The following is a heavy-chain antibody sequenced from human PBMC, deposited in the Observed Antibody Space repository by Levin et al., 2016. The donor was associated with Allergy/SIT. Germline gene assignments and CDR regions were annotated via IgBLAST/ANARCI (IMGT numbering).Heavy chain of an antibody. CDR3: VKALMGGDYFDM. D-gene: IGHD2-21*01. J-gene: IGHJ3*02. CDR2: ITWNSDNT. Sequence: SLKISCAASGFTVSSYGMHWVRQAPGKGLEWVSGITWNSDNTGYADSVEGRFTISRDNAKNSLYLQMNALRLEDTALYYCVKALMGGDYFDMWGPGTVVTVSS. CDR1: GFTVSSYG. V-gene: IGHV3-9*01.